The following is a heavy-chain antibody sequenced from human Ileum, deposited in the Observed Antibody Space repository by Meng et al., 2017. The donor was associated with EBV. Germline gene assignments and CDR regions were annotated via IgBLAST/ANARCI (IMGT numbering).Heavy chain of an antibody. CDR1: GYTFTTYG. Sequence: VRLVQFGSELKKPGASVRISCKASGYTFTTYGMNWVRQAPGQGLEWMGWINTNTGKPTYAQGLTGRFVFSLDTSVSTAYLQISSLKAEDTAVYYCARDSEAADYWGQGTLVTVSS. CDR2: INTNTGKP. V-gene: IGHV7-4-1*02. D-gene: IGHD6-25*01. J-gene: IGHJ4*02. CDR3: ARDSEAADY.